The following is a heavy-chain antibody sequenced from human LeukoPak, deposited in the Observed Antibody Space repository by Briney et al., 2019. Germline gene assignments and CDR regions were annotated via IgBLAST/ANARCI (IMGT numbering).Heavy chain of an antibody. CDR2: IWSDGSNK. J-gene: IGHJ4*02. CDR3: ARDPAGSGFAFDS. CDR1: EFIFSNDA. D-gene: IGHD1-1*01. V-gene: IGHV3-33*01. Sequence: GRSLRLSCAASEFIFSNDAMHWVRQAPGKGLEWVAFIWSDGSNKYYADSVKGRFTISRDNSEDTLYLQMNSLRVEDTAVYYCARDPAGSGFAFDSWGQGALVTVSS.